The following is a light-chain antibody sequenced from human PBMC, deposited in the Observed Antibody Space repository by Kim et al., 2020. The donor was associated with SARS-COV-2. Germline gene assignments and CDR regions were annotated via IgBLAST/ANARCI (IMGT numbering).Light chain of an antibody. CDR3: QEYSHWPLT. V-gene: IGKV3-15*01. CDR2: GAS. Sequence: EIVMTQSPATLSVSPGERATLSCRASQSVSSNLAWYQQKPGQAPRLLIYGASTRTTGIPGRFSGSGSGTEFTLTISSLQSEEFAVYYCQEYSHWPLTFGRGTKVDIK. CDR1: QSVSSN. J-gene: IGKJ4*01.